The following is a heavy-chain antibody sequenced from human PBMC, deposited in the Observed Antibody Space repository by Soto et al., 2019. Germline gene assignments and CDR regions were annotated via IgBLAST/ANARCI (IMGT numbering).Heavy chain of an antibody. J-gene: IGHJ5*02. V-gene: IGHV4-59*01. D-gene: IGHD1-1*01. CDR2: IHYSGST. CDR3: ARGPLGTGLSYGFDP. CDR1: GGSISSYY. Sequence: PSETLSLTCPVSGGSISSYYWSWIRQPPGKGLEWIGYIHYSGSTNYNPSLKSRVTISLDTSKNQFSLKLSSVTAADTAVYYCARGPLGTGLSYGFDPWGQGTLVTVSS.